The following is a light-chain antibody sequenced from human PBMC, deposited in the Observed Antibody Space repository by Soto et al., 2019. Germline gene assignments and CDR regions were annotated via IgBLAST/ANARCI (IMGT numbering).Light chain of an antibody. CDR2: DVS. V-gene: IGLV2-11*01. CDR1: SSDVGRYNY. Sequence: QSVLTQPRSVSGSPGQSVTISCTGTSSDVGRYNYVSWYQHHPGTAPKVMIYDVSERPSGVPDRFSGSKSGNTASLTISGLQAEDEADYYCCSYAGSTRFVFGTGTKLTVL. CDR3: CSYAGSTRFV. J-gene: IGLJ1*01.